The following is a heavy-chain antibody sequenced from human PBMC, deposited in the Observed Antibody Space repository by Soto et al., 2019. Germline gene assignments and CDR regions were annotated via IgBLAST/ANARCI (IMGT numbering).Heavy chain of an antibody. J-gene: IGHJ6*03. Sequence: GGSLSLSCAASGFTFDDYGMSWVRQAPGKGLEWVSGINWNGGSTGYADSVKGRFTISRDNAKNSLYLQMNSLRAEETALYHCARGVGIAARPHHTKNKFSRDYYMDVWGKGTTVTVSS. CDR2: INWNGGST. CDR1: GFTFDDYG. V-gene: IGHV3-20*01. CDR3: ARGVGIAARPHHTKNKFSRDYYMDV. D-gene: IGHD6-6*01.